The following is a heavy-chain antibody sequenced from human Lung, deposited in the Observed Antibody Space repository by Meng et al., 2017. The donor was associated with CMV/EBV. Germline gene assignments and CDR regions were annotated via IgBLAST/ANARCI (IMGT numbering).Heavy chain of an antibody. CDR1: GYTFSGYY. Sequence: ASVKVSCKASGYTFSGYYMHWVRQAPGQGLEWMGWINPNSGDTNYPQKFQGRVTMTMDTSINTAHMELSRLRSDDTAMYYCARGPIIMIEVAPYGMDVWGQGTTVTVSS. J-gene: IGHJ6*02. D-gene: IGHD3-22*01. CDR3: ARGPIIMIEVAPYGMDV. V-gene: IGHV1-2*02. CDR2: INPNSGDT.